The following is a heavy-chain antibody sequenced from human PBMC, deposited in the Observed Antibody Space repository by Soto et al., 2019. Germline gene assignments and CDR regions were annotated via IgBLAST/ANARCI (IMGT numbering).Heavy chain of an antibody. CDR2: ISYDGSNK. V-gene: IGHV3-30-3*01. CDR3: ARDGEDCSGGSCYSNGYYYGMDV. D-gene: IGHD2-15*01. J-gene: IGHJ6*02. CDR1: GLTFSSYA. Sequence: PGGSLRLSCAASGLTFSSYAMHWVRQAPGKGLEWVAVISYDGSNKYYADSVKGRFTISRDNSKNTLYLQMNSLRAEDTAVYYCARDGEDCSGGSCYSNGYYYGMDVWGQGTTVTVSS.